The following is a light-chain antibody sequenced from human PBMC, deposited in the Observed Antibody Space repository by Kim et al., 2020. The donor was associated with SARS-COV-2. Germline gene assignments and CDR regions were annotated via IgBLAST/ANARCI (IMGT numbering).Light chain of an antibody. J-gene: IGLJ3*02. CDR2: SKN. Sequence: ALGQKVRITCQGDSRRSYYASWYQQKPGQAPVLVIYSKNNRPSGIPDRFSGSSSGNTASLTITGAQAEDEADYYCNSRDSSGNHLVFGGWTQLTVL. CDR1: SRRSYY. V-gene: IGLV3-19*01. CDR3: NSRDSSGNHLV.